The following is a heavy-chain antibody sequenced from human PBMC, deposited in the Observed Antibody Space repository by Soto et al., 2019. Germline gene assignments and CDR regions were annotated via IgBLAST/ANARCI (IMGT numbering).Heavy chain of an antibody. CDR3: ARGPSSSGYYFPYYYYGMDV. V-gene: IGHV1-69*13. CDR1: GGTFSSYA. CDR2: IIPIFGTA. D-gene: IGHD3-22*01. Sequence: SVKVSCKASGGTFSSYAISWVRQAPGQGLEWIGGIIPIFGTANYAQKFQGRVTITADESTSTAYMELSSLRSEDTAVYYCARGPSSSGYYFPYYYYGMDVWGQGTTVTVSS. J-gene: IGHJ6*02.